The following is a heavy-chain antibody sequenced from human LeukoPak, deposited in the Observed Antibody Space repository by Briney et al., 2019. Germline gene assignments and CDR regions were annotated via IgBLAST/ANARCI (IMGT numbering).Heavy chain of an antibody. Sequence: SETLSLTCTVSGGSISSGSYYWSWIRQPAGKGLEWIGRIYTSGSTNYNPSLKSRVTISVDTSKNQFSLKLSSVTAADTAVYYCARGDSSSYYYYCYMDVWGKGTTVTVSS. V-gene: IGHV4-61*02. CDR2: IYTSGST. CDR3: ARGDSSSYYYYCYMDV. D-gene: IGHD6-6*01. J-gene: IGHJ6*03. CDR1: GGSISSGSYY.